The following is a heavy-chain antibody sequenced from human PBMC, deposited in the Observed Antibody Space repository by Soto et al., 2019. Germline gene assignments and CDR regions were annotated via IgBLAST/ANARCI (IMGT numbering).Heavy chain of an antibody. CDR1: GDSISSTHW. CDR2: VYHTGST. CDR3: ARRYGPGFDY. V-gene: IGHV4-4*02. D-gene: IGHD4-17*01. Sequence: PSETLSLTCTVSGDSISSTHWWTWVRQTPGTGLEWIGEVYHTGSTKYNPSLKNRVTISLDKSNNQFSLNLKSLTAADTAVYYCARRYGPGFDYWGQGTLVTVSS. J-gene: IGHJ4*02.